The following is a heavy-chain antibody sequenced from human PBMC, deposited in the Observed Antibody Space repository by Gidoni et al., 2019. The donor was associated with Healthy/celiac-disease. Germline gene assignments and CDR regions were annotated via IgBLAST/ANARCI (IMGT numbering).Heavy chain of an antibody. CDR3: ARGVRGPAAIWYNWFDP. D-gene: IGHD2-2*02. CDR1: GFTLSDYY. V-gene: IGHV3-11*06. CDR2: ISSSSSYT. J-gene: IGHJ5*02. Sequence: QVQLVESGGGLVKPGGSLRLSCAASGFTLSDYYMSWIRQAPGKGLEWVSYISSSSSYTNYADSVKGRFTISRDNAKNSLYLQMNSLRAEDTAVYYCARGVRGPAAIWYNWFDPWGQGTLVTVSS.